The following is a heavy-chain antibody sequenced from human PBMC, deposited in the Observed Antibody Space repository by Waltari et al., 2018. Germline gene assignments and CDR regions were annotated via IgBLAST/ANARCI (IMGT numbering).Heavy chain of an antibody. D-gene: IGHD1-26*01. Sequence: QVQLQESGPGLVKPSQTLSLTCTVSGGSISSGSYYWSWIRQPAGKGLEWIGYIYTSGSTNYNPSLKSRVTISVDTSKNQFSLKLSSVTAADTAVYYCARQGGSNKAFDYWGQGTLVTVSS. V-gene: IGHV4-61*09. CDR3: ARQGGSNKAFDY. CDR1: GGSISSGSYY. J-gene: IGHJ4*02. CDR2: IYTSGST.